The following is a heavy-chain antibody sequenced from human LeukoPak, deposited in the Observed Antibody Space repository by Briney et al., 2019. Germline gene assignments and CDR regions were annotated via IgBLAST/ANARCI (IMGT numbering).Heavy chain of an antibody. V-gene: IGHV3-33*01. CDR3: ARDEEEAFDI. CDR2: IWYDGSNK. CDR1: GFTFSSYG. J-gene: IGHJ3*02. Sequence: GGSLRLSCAASGFTFSSYGMHWVRQAPGKGLEWVAVIWYDGSNKYYADSVKGRFTISRDNSKNTLYLLLNSLRAEDTAVYYCARDEEEAFDIWGQGTMVTVSS.